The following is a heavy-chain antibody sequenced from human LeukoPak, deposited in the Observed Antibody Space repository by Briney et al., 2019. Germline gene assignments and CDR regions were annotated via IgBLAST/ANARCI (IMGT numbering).Heavy chain of an antibody. CDR2: ISYDGSNK. D-gene: IGHD4-11*01. J-gene: IGHJ4*02. CDR1: GFTFSSYA. Sequence: GRSLRLSCAASGFTFSSYAMHWVRQAPGKGLEWVAVISYDGSNKYYADSVKGRFTISRDNSKNTLYLQMNSLRAEDTAVYYCAPNSNPRPFGYWGQGTLVTVSS. CDR3: APNSNPRPFGY. V-gene: IGHV3-30-3*01.